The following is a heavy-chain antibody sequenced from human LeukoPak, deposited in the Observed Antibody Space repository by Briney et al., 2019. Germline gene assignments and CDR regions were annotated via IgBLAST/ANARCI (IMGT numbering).Heavy chain of an antibody. V-gene: IGHV1-69*04. J-gene: IGHJ4*02. CDR2: IIPILGIA. CDR3: ARAVLGYCSGGSCYDYFDY. Sequence: SVKVSCKASGGTFSSYAISWVRQAPGQGLEWMGRIIPILGIANYAQKFQGRVTITADKSTSTAYMELSSLRSEDTAVYYCARAVLGYCSGGSCYDYFDYWGQGTLVTVSS. CDR1: GGTFSSYA. D-gene: IGHD2-15*01.